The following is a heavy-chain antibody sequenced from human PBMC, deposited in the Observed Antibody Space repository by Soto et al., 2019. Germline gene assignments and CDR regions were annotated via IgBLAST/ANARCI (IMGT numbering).Heavy chain of an antibody. V-gene: IGHV6-1*01. D-gene: IGHD6-19*01. CDR1: GDSVSSNSAA. Sequence: PSQTLSLTCAISGDSVSSNSAAWNWIRQSPSRGLEWLGRTYYRSKWYNDYAVSVKSRITINPDTSKNQFSLQLNSVTPEDTAVYYCARAPYSSGWYPEYYFDYWGQGTLVTAPQ. CDR2: TYYRSKWYN. CDR3: ARAPYSSGWYPEYYFDY. J-gene: IGHJ4*02.